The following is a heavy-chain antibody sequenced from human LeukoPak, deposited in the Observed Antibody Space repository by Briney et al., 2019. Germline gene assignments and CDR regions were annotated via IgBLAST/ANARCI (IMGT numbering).Heavy chain of an antibody. J-gene: IGHJ4*02. CDR2: ISGSGGST. Sequence: PGGSLRLSCAASGFTFSSNAMSWVRQAQGKGVECVSAISGSGGSTYYADSVKGRFTISRDNSKNTLYLQMSSLRAEDTAVYYSAPHGGKPYDWGQGTLVTVSS. D-gene: IGHD3-16*01. V-gene: IGHV3-23*01. CDR1: GFTFSSNA. CDR3: APHGGKPYD.